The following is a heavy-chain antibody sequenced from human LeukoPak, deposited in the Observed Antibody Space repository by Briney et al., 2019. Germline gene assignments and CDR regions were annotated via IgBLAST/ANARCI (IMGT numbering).Heavy chain of an antibody. V-gene: IGHV3-23*01. J-gene: IGHJ4*02. Sequence: GGSLRLSCAASGFTFSNYAMSWVRQAPGKGLDWVSAISGSGGTTYYADSVKGRFTISRDNSKNTLYLQMNSLRAEDTAVYYCAKDGPYCSLAGCYPSAYWGQGTLVTVSS. CDR3: AKDGPYCSLAGCYPSAY. CDR1: GFTFSNYA. CDR2: ISGSGGTT. D-gene: IGHD2-15*01.